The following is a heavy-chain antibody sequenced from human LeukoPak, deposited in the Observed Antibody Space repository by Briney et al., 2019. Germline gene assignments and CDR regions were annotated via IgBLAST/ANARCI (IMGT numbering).Heavy chain of an antibody. CDR2: IIPIFGTT. J-gene: IGHJ3*02. Sequence: GASVKVSCKASGGTFSNYALSWVRQAPGQGLEWMGGIIPIFGTTNYAQKFQGRVTITTDESTGTAYMELISLRSEDTAIYYCARDRATTVTKSFAFDIRGQGTMVTVSS. CDR1: GGTFSNYA. V-gene: IGHV1-69*05. D-gene: IGHD4-17*01. CDR3: ARDRATTVTKSFAFDI.